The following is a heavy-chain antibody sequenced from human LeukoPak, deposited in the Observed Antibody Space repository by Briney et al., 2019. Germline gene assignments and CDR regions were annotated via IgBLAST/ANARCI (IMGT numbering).Heavy chain of an antibody. CDR1: GGSISSHY. Sequence: SETLSLTCTVSGGSISSHYWSWFRQPPGKGLEWIGYIYYSGSTNYNPSLKSRVTISVDTSKNQFSLKLSSVTAADTAVSYCARLSAPAMAPLWDYYYYMDVWGKGTTVTVSS. J-gene: IGHJ6*03. CDR2: IYYSGST. D-gene: IGHD5-18*01. V-gene: IGHV4-59*11. CDR3: ARLSAPAMAPLWDYYYYMDV.